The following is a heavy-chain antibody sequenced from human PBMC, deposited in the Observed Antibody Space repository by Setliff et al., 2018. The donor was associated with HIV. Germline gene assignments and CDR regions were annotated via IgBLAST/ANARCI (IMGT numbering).Heavy chain of an antibody. V-gene: IGHV4-34*01. CDR2: INHSGST. CDR1: GGSFSGYY. D-gene: IGHD3-10*01. CDR3: ARRAGSDYFTRFDY. J-gene: IGHJ4*02. Sequence: SSETLSLTCAVYGGSFSGYYWSWIRQSPGKGLEWIGEINHSGSTNYNLSLKSRVTILGDTSKNQFSLKLSSVTAADTAVYYCARRAGSDYFTRFDYWGQGTLVTVSS.